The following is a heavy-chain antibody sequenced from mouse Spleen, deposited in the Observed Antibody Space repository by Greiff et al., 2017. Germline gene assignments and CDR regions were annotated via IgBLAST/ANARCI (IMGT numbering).Heavy chain of an antibody. CDR1: GYTFTSYW. CDR2: IDPSDSYT. J-gene: IGHJ4*01. V-gene: IGHV1-50*01. CDR3: ARGGASLRAMDY. D-gene: IGHD1-1*01. Sequence: VQLQQPGAELVKPGASVKLSCKASGYTFTSYWMQWVKQRPGQGLEWIGEIDPSDSYTNYNQKFKGKATLTVDTSSSTAYMQLSSLTSEDSAVYYCARGGASLRAMDYWGQGTSVTVSS.